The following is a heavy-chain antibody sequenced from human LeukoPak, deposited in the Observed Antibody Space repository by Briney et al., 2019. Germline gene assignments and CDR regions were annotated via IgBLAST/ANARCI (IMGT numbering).Heavy chain of an antibody. D-gene: IGHD3-22*01. CDR2: IKQDGSEI. CDR1: GFTLSSNW. Sequence: GGSLRLSCAASGFTLSSNWMSWVRQAPGKGLEWVANIKQDGSEIHYLDSVKGRFTISRDNAKISLYLQMNSLRAEDTAVYYCARLDNSGYFCYWGQGTLVTVSS. V-gene: IGHV3-7*01. J-gene: IGHJ4*02. CDR3: ARLDNSGYFCY.